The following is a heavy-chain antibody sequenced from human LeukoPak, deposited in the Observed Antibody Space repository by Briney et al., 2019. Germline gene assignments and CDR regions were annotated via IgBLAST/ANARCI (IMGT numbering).Heavy chain of an antibody. CDR2: INPNSGGT. J-gene: IGHJ6*02. V-gene: IGHV1-2*02. CDR1: GYTFTGYY. Sequence: ASVKVSCKASGYTFTGYYLHWVRQAPGQGLERMGWINPNSGGTNYAQKFQGRVTVTRDTSISTAYMDLSRLRSDDTAVYYCARGYGSGPNYYYVMDVWGQGTTVTVSS. CDR3: ARGYGSGPNYYYVMDV. D-gene: IGHD3-10*01.